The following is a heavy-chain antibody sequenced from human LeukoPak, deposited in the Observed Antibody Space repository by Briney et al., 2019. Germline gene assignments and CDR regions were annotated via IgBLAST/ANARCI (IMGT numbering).Heavy chain of an antibody. J-gene: IGHJ5*02. Sequence: GGSLRLSCAASGFTFSSYAMNWVRQAPGKGLAWVSGINNSGGSTYYADSVKGRFTISRDNSKNTLHLQMDSLRSDDTAVYYCAKSSAGITWFDPWGQGTLVTVSS. CDR3: AKSSAGITWFDP. CDR2: INNSGGST. V-gene: IGHV3-23*01. CDR1: GFTFSSYA. D-gene: IGHD1-1*01.